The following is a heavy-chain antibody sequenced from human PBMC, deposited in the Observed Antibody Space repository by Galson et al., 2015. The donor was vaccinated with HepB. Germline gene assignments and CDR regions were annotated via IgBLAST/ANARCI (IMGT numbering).Heavy chain of an antibody. CDR3: ARDASQDTGWIDH. CDR2: LWHDGGDK. D-gene: IGHD1-1*01. Sequence: SLRLSCAASGFHFSSYGMHWVRQAPGKGLEWVAVLWHDGGDKYYADSVRGRFTISRDNSKDTVYLQMSSLTAEDTAVYYCARDASQDTGWIDHWGQGALVVVSS. V-gene: IGHV3-33*01. CDR1: GFHFSSYG. J-gene: IGHJ5*02.